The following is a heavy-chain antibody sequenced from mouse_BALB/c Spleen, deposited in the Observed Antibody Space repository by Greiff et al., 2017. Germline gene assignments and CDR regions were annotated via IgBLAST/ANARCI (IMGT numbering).Heavy chain of an antibody. V-gene: IGHV1-69*02. J-gene: IGHJ3*01. CDR3: ATTATPY. D-gene: IGHD1-2*01. Sequence: QVQLKQPGAELVKPGASVKLSCKASGYTFTSYWMHWVKQRPGQGLEWIGEIDPSDSYTNYNQKFKGKATLTVDKSSSTAYMQLSSLTSEDSAVYYCATTATPYWGQGTLVTVSA. CDR2: IDPSDSYT. CDR1: GYTFTSYW.